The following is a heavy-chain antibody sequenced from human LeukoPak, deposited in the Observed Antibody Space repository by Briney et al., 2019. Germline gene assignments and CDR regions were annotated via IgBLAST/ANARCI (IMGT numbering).Heavy chain of an antibody. D-gene: IGHD6-19*01. CDR2: IYYSGST. CDR3: ARLDWALAGRYYFDY. J-gene: IGHJ4*02. Sequence: SETLSLTCTVPGGSISSSSYYWGWIRQPPGKGLEWIGSIYYSGSTYYNPPLKSRVTISVETSKNQFSRKLSSVTAADTAVYYCARLDWALAGRYYFDYWGQGTLVTVSS. V-gene: IGHV4-39*01. CDR1: GGSISSSSYY.